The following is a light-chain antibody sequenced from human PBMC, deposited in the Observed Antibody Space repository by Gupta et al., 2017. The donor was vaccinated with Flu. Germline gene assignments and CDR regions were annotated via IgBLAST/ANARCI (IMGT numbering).Light chain of an antibody. V-gene: IGKV3-15*01. CDR1: QSVSKN. J-gene: IGKJ2*03. Sequence: EIVMTQSPATLSVSTGEKATLSCRASQSVSKNLDWYPQRPGQSPRLLIYGASTRATGIPARFSGGGSGTEFTLTITSLQSEDFAVYYCQQYNNWPPLYSFGQGTKVEI. CDR2: GAS. CDR3: QQYNNWPPLYS.